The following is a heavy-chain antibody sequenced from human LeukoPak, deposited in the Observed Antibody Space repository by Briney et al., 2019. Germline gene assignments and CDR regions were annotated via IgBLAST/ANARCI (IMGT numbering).Heavy chain of an antibody. V-gene: IGHV4-59*08. D-gene: IGHD3-10*01. CDR2: IYYSGST. Sequence: PSETLSLTCTVSGGSISSYYCSWIRQSPGKGLEWIGYIYYSGSTNYNPSLKSRVTISVDTSKNQFSLKLSSVTAADTAVYYCAGITMVRGVSTFDYWGQGTLVTVSS. J-gene: IGHJ4*02. CDR1: GGSISSYY. CDR3: AGITMVRGVSTFDY.